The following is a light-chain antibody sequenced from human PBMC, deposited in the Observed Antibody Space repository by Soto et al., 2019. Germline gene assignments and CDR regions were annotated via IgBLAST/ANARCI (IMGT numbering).Light chain of an antibody. CDR2: GAS. CDR3: QQYGSSPCT. CDR1: QTVSSNY. V-gene: IGKV3-20*01. J-gene: IGKJ2*02. Sequence: EIVLTQSPGTLSLSPGEGATLSCRASQTVSSNYLAWYRQKPGQAPRLLIYGASSRATGIPDRVSGSGSGTDFTLTISRLEPEDFAVYYCQQYGSSPCTFGQGTKLEIK.